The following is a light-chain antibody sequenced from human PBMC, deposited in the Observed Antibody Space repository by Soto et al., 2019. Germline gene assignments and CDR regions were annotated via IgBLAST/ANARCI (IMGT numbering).Light chain of an antibody. CDR2: EVS. Sequence: QSALTQPASVSGSPGQSITISCTGTSSDVGSYNLVSWYQQHPGKAPKLMIYEVSKRPSGVSNRFSGSKSGNTASLTISGLHDEDDAYYYCCSYAGSSTFYVFGTGTKLTVL. J-gene: IGLJ1*01. CDR1: SSDVGSYNL. CDR3: CSYAGSSTFYV. V-gene: IGLV2-23*02.